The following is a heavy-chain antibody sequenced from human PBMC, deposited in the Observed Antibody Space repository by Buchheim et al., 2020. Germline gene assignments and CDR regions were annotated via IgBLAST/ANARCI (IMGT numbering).Heavy chain of an antibody. D-gene: IGHD4-11*01. CDR1: GFIFSSYG. CDR3: AKVPRSDYSNYDP. V-gene: IGHV3-30*18. CDR2: NSYDGSNK. Sequence: QVQLVESGGGVVQPGRSLRLACAASGFIFSSYGMHWVRQAPGKGLEWVAVNSYDGSNKYYADSVKGRFTISRDNSKNTMYMQMNSLRAEDTAVYYCAKVPRSDYSNYDPWGQGTL. J-gene: IGHJ5*02.